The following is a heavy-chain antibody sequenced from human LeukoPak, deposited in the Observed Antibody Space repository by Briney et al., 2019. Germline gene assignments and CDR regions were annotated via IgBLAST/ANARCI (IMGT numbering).Heavy chain of an antibody. Sequence: SETLCLTCAVYGGSFSDNSWSWIRQPPGKGLEWISEIYQSGGTNHNPSLMRRVIMSVEPSKNQISLKVNSVTAADTPVYYCARVKYSYSINGWSRTGLGAYATKYCYYMDVWGKGATVTVSS. CDR2: IYQSGGT. D-gene: IGHD5-18*01. V-gene: IGHV4-34*01. CDR1: GGSFSDNS. J-gene: IGHJ6*03. CDR3: ARVKYSYSINGWSRTGLGAYATKYCYYMDV.